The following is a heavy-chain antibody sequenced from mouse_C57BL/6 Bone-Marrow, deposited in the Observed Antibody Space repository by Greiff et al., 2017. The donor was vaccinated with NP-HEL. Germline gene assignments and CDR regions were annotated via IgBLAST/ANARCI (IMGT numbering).Heavy chain of an antibody. CDR3: ARNDDLDY. V-gene: IGHV3-6*01. J-gene: IGHJ2*01. CDR1: GYSITSGYY. D-gene: IGHD2-12*01. Sequence: VQLKESGPGLVKPSQSLSLTCSVTGYSITSGYYWNWIRQFPGNKLEWMGYISYDGSNNYNPSLKNRISITRDTSKNQFFLKLNSVTTEDTATYYCARNDDLDYWGQGTTLTVSS. CDR2: ISYDGSN.